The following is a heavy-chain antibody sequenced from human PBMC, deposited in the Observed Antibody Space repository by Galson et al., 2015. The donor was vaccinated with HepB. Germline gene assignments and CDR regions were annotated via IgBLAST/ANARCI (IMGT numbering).Heavy chain of an antibody. J-gene: IGHJ4*02. Sequence: LSLTCAVYGGSFSGYYWSWIRQPPGKGLEWIGEINHSGSTNYNPSLKSRVTISVDTSKNQFSLKLSSVTAADTAVYYCARGWGYDFWSGYFTFDYWGQGTLVTVSS. CDR1: GGSFSGYY. CDR3: ARGWGYDFWSGYFTFDY. D-gene: IGHD3-3*01. V-gene: IGHV4-34*01. CDR2: INHSGST.